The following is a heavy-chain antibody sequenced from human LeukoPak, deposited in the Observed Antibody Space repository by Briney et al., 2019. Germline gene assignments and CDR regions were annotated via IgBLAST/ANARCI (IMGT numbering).Heavy chain of an antibody. CDR2: ISWNNSTI. Sequence: GRSLRLSCAASGFSFDDYAMHWVRQGPGKGLEWVSGISWNNSTIGYADSVKGRFTISRDNAKHSLYLQMNSLRVEDMALYHCAKAEYSSLSSAFDIWGQGTMVTVSS. J-gene: IGHJ3*02. V-gene: IGHV3-9*03. CDR3: AKAEYSSLSSAFDI. CDR1: GFSFDDYA. D-gene: IGHD6-6*01.